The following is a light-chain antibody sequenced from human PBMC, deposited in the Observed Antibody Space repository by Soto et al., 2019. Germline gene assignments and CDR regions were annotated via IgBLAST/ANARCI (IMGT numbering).Light chain of an antibody. CDR1: QSVSSSY. Sequence: EIVLTQSPGTLSLSPGERATLSCRASQSVSSSYLAWYQQKPGQAPRLLIYGASSRATGIPDRFSGSGSGEDLTLTISRLEPEDFAVYYCQQYGGSPLLTFGGGTKVEIK. V-gene: IGKV3-20*01. CDR3: QQYGGSPLLT. CDR2: GAS. J-gene: IGKJ4*01.